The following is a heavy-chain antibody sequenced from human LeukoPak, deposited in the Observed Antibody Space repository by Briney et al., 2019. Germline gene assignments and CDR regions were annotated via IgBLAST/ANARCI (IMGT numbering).Heavy chain of an antibody. D-gene: IGHD3-22*01. V-gene: IGHV3-48*01. CDR3: ARTRSSGYLPLDY. Sequence: GGSLRLSCAASGFTFSSYSMNWVRQAPGKGLEWISYITTSGGAKNYADSVKGRFTISRDNAENSLYPQMSSLRAEDTAVYYCARTRSSGYLPLDYWGQGTLVTVSS. CDR2: ITTSGGAK. CDR1: GFTFSSYS. J-gene: IGHJ4*02.